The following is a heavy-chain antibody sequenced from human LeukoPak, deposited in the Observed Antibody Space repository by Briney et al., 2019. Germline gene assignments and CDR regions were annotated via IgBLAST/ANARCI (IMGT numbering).Heavy chain of an antibody. CDR3: ARHSTPGTNLNWFDP. D-gene: IGHD1-1*01. Sequence: GASVKVSCKVSGYRLSAVSMHWVRQAPGKGLEWMGGFEPEDGATIYAERFQGRITMTEDTSTDTAYMDLSRLTSEDTAVYYCARHSTPGTNLNWFDPWGQGTLVTVSS. CDR2: FEPEDGAT. V-gene: IGHV1-24*01. J-gene: IGHJ5*02. CDR1: GYRLSAVS.